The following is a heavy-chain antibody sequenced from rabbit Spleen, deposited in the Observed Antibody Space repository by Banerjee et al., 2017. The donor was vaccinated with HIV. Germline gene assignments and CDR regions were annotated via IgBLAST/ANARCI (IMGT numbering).Heavy chain of an antibody. CDR2: IAGSSSGFT. CDR1: GFSFSSNDY. V-gene: IGHV1S40*01. CDR3: ARDLLGVIGWNFYL. J-gene: IGHJ4*01. Sequence: QSLEESGGDLVKPGGTLTLTCTASGFSFSSNDYICWVRQAPGKGLEWISCIAGSSSGFTYSATWAKGRFTCSKTSSTTVTLQMTSLTAADRATYFCARDLLGVIGWNFYLWGQGTLVTVS. D-gene: IGHD1-1*01.